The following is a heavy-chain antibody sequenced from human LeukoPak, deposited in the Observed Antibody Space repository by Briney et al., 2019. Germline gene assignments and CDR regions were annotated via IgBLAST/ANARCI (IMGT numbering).Heavy chain of an antibody. CDR3: TRDGADTGFDFDY. D-gene: IGHD2-8*02. V-gene: IGHV3-21*05. CDR2: ITGTSYPK. Sequence: PGGSLRLSCRASGFTFNSYSMNWVRQAPGKGLEWISYITGTSYPKMYGDSVSGRFTISRDNAQNSLYLQINFLRAEDTAHYYCTRDGADTGFDFDYWGQGVLVTVSS. J-gene: IGHJ4*02. CDR1: GFTFNSYS.